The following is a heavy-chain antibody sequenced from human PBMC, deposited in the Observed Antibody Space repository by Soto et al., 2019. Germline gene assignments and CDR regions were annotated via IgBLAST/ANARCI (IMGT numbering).Heavy chain of an antibody. Sequence: EVQLVQSGGGLVQPGESLRLSCVVSGFTFSRYSMNWVRQAPGKGLEWISYISGSDNTIYYSDSVKGRFTISRDNAKNSLYLQMNSLRAEDTAVYYCASDGYNPRGDFYYYGMDVWGQGTTVTVSS. CDR3: ASDGYNPRGDFYYYGMDV. CDR1: GFTFSRYS. J-gene: IGHJ6*02. CDR2: ISGSDNTI. D-gene: IGHD2-21*01. V-gene: IGHV3-48*01.